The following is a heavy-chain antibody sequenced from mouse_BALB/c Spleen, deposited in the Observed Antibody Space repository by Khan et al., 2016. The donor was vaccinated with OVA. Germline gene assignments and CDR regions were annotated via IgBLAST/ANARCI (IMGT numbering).Heavy chain of an antibody. Sequence: EVQLQEPGPGLVKPSQSLSLTCTVTGYSITSGYAWNWIRQFPGNKLEWMGYISYSDVTNYNPSLKSRISITRDTSKNQFFLQLNSVTTEDTATYYCARGNYYGYYFDYWGQGTTLTVSS. CDR3: ARGNYYGYYFDY. V-gene: IGHV3-2*02. CDR1: GYSITSGYA. D-gene: IGHD1-1*01. J-gene: IGHJ2*01. CDR2: ISYSDVT.